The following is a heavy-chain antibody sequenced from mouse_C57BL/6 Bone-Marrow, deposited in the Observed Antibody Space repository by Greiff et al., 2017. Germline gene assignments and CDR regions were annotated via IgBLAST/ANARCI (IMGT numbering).Heavy chain of an antibody. CDR2: IYPGSGST. J-gene: IGHJ2*01. CDR1: GYTFTSYW. Sequence: QVQLQQPGAELVKPGASVKMSCKASGYTFTSYWITWVKQRPGQGLEWIGDIYPGSGSTNYNEKFKSKATLTVDTSSSTAYMQLSSLTSEDSAVYYCARDDSNPYYFDYWGQGTTLTVSS. V-gene: IGHV1-55*01. CDR3: ARDDSNPYYFDY. D-gene: IGHD2-5*01.